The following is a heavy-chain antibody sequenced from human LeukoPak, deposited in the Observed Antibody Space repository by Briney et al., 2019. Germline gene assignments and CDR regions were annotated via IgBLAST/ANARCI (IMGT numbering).Heavy chain of an antibody. CDR2: IYYSGST. D-gene: IGHD2-2*01. CDR3: ARTSGLSKRLFDP. Sequence: PSETLSLTCTVSGGSISSGGYYWSWIRQHPGKGLEWIGYIYYSGSTYYNPSLKSRVTISVDTSKNQFSLKLSSVTAADTAVYYCARTSGLSKRLFDPWGQGTLVTVSS. CDR1: GGSISSGGYY. V-gene: IGHV4-31*03. J-gene: IGHJ5*02.